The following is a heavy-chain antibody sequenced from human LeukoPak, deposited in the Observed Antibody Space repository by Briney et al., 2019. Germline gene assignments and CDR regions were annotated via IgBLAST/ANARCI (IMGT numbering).Heavy chain of an antibody. Sequence: PPGGSLRLSCAASGFTFSRFEMTWGRQAPGKGPEWVAKINEDGSEKYYVDSVKGRFTISRDNGKNSLYLEMNGLRADDTAVYFCVQGGHFDLWGQGAPVTVSS. V-gene: IGHV3-7*01. D-gene: IGHD3-16*01. CDR1: GFTFSRFE. J-gene: IGHJ4*02. CDR3: VQGGHFDL. CDR2: INEDGSEK.